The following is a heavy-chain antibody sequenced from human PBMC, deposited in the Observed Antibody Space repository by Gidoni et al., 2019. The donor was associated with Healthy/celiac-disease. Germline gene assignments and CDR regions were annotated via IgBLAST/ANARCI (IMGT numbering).Heavy chain of an antibody. CDR3: ARDGAYYDFWSGGYYYYGMDV. Sequence: QVQLQESGPGLVKPSETLSLTCAVSGYSISRGYYWGWIRQPPGKGLEWIGSIYHSGSTYYNPSLKSRVTISVDTSKNQFSLKLSSVTAADTAVYYCARDGAYYDFWSGGYYYYGMDVWGQGTTVTVSS. D-gene: IGHD3-3*01. CDR1: GYSISRGYY. V-gene: IGHV4-38-2*02. J-gene: IGHJ6*02. CDR2: IYHSGST.